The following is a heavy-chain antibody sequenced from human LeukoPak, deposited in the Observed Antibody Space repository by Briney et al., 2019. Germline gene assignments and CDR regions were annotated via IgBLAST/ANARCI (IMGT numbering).Heavy chain of an antibody. CDR2: IYYSGST. CDR3: AREGGTTTDILGYCSSTSCHEEAFDI. V-gene: IGHV4-31*03. CDR1: GGSISSGGYY. D-gene: IGHD2-2*01. Sequence: PSETLSLTCTVSGGSISSGGYYWSWIRQHPGKGLEWIGYIYYSGSTYYNPSLKSRVTISVDTSKNQFSLKLSSVTAADTAVYYCAREGGTTTDILGYCSSTSCHEEAFDIWGQGTMVTVSS. J-gene: IGHJ3*02.